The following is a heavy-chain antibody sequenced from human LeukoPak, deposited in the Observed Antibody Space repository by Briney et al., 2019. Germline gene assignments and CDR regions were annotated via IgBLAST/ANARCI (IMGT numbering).Heavy chain of an antibody. CDR1: GGTFSSYA. V-gene: IGHV1-69*06. CDR3: ARRDLVWNLDY. Sequence: GALVKVSCKASGGTFSSYAISWVRQAPGQGLEWMGGIIPIFGTANYAQKFQGRVTITADKSTSTAYMELSSLRSEDTAVYYCARRDLVWNLDYWGQGTLVTVSS. J-gene: IGHJ4*02. D-gene: IGHD5-24*01. CDR2: IIPIFGTA.